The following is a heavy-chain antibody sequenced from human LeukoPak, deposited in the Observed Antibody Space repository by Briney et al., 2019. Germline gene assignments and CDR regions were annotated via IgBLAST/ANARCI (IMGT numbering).Heavy chain of an antibody. Sequence: GGSLRLSCAASGFTFSSYTMNWVRQAPGKGLEWVSAISGSGGSTYYADSVKGRFTISRDNSKNTLYLQMNSLRAEDTAVYYCAKDSGGITMVRGVDFDYWGQGTLVTVSS. D-gene: IGHD3-10*01. V-gene: IGHV3-23*01. CDR2: ISGSGGST. J-gene: IGHJ4*02. CDR1: GFTFSSYT. CDR3: AKDSGGITMVRGVDFDY.